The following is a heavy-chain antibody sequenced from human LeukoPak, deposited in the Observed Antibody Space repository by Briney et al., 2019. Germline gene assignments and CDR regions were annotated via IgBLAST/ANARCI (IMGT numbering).Heavy chain of an antibody. CDR2: ISTSSSYI. Sequence: GGSLRLSCAGSGFTFSSYSMNWVRQAPGKGLEWVSSISTSSSYIYYADSVKGRFTISRDNARNSLYRQMNSLRSDDTAVYYCARLPRPGTGYYMDVWGKGTKVTISS. V-gene: IGHV3-21*01. CDR1: GFTFSSYS. D-gene: IGHD2-8*02. CDR3: ARLPRPGTGYYMDV. J-gene: IGHJ6*03.